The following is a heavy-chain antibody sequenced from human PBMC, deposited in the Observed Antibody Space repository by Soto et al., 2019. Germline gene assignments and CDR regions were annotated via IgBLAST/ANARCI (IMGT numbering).Heavy chain of an antibody. D-gene: IGHD3-10*01. CDR1: GYTFSLYG. CDR2: ISNSKGNT. Sequence: QVQLVQSGAEVKEPGASVKVSCKTSGYTFSLYGFTWVRQAPGQGLEWMGWISNSKGNTHYAQKFQGRVTMTADTSRSTGYLELRSLRSDDTAVYYCARRVGVAHVYDAYDFWGQGTVVTVSS. V-gene: IGHV1-18*01. J-gene: IGHJ3*01. CDR3: ARRVGVAHVYDAYDF.